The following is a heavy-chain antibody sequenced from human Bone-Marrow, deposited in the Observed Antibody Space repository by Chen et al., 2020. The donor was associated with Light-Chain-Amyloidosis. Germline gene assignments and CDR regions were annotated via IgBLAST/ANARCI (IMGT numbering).Heavy chain of an antibody. CDR3: AKQMIQGPAFYYNYMDV. Sequence: EVQLLDSGGGLVQPGGSLRLSCVASGCTFSNYAMSWVRQAPGKGLEGVASLSVTGGSTDTADSVQGRFTISSDTSKNTLYLQMSSLRVEDTAVYYCAKQMIQGPAFYYNYMDVWGKGTTVTVSS. CDR2: LSVTGGST. D-gene: IGHD3-16*01. CDR1: GCTFSNYA. V-gene: IGHV3-23*01. J-gene: IGHJ6*03.